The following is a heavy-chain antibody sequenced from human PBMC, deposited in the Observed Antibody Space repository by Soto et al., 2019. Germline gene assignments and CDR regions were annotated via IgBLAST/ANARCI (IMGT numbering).Heavy chain of an antibody. CDR3: ARARYCSGGTCFGNCFVP. V-gene: IGHV1-2*02. D-gene: IGHD2-15*01. CDR1: GYTFTGYY. Sequence: QVQLVQSGPEVRKPGASVRVSCKTSGYTFTGYYIHWVRQAPGQGLEWMGWIIPNSGGTNYAQKFQGRITVTMDRTISTVYMELTSLTSVDTAVYYGARARYCSGGTCFGNCFVPWGQGTLVTVSS. CDR2: IIPNSGGT. J-gene: IGHJ5*02.